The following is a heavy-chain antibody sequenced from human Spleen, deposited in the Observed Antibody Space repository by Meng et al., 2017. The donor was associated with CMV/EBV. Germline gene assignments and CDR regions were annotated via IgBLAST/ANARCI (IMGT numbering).Heavy chain of an antibody. D-gene: IGHD3-10*01. CDR2: IYYGGSN. CDR3: ARGSFMAAPSN. Sequence: SETLSLTCTVSGVSISSSTYYWGWIRQPPGKGLENIGFIYYGGSNYYNPSLTSRLTISVDTSKNQFSLKLSSVTAADTAVYYCARGSFMAAPSNWGQGTLVTVSS. J-gene: IGHJ4*02. CDR1: GVSISSSTYY. V-gene: IGHV4-39*07.